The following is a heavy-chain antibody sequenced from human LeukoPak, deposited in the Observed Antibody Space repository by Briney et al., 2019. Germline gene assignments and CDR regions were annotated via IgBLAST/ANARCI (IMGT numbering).Heavy chain of an antibody. J-gene: IGHJ6*02. CDR2: MNPNSGNT. CDR1: GYTFTSYD. V-gene: IGHV1-8*01. D-gene: IGHD3-22*01. Sequence: GASVTVSCTASGYTFTSYDINWVRQAPGQGLEWMGWMNPNSGNTGYAQKFQGRVTMTRNTSISTAYMELSSLRSEDTAVYYCARGSRGYSYYYYYGMDVWGQGTTVTVSS. CDR3: ARGSRGYSYYYYYGMDV.